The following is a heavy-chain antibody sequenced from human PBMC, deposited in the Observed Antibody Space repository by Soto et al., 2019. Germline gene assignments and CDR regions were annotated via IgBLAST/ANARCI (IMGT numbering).Heavy chain of an antibody. CDR3: ARDDSRGWHYQGLSDY. CDR1: GFTFGSHA. J-gene: IGHJ4*02. Sequence: PGGSLRLSCVGTGFTFGSHAMNWVRQAPGKGLEWVSVIAFDGTNIYYADSAKGRFTVSRDNAKNTLYLHMNSLRAEDTGVYYCARDDSRGWHYQGLSDYWGQGILVTVSS. D-gene: IGHD6-19*01. V-gene: IGHV3-30*04. CDR2: IAFDGTNI.